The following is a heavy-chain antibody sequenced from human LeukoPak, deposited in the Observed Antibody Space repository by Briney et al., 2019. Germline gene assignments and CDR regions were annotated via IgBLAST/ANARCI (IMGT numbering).Heavy chain of an antibody. V-gene: IGHV4-39*01. Sequence: SETLSLTCTVSGGSISSSSYYWGWIRQPPGKGLEWIGSIYYSGSTYYNPSLKSRVTISVDTSKNQFSLKLSSVTAADTAVYYCARLVTMVRGVIEYWGQGTLATVSS. CDR2: IYYSGST. D-gene: IGHD3-10*01. J-gene: IGHJ4*02. CDR3: ARLVTMVRGVIEY. CDR1: GGSISSSSYY.